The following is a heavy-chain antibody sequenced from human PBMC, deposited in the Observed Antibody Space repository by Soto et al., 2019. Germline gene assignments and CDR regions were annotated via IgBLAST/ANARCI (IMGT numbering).Heavy chain of an antibody. V-gene: IGHV3-30*18. D-gene: IGHD1-26*01. CDR2: ISYDGSNK. J-gene: IGHJ6*02. Sequence: PGGSLRLSCAASGFTFSSYGMHWVRQAPGKGLEWVAVISYDGSNKYYADSVKGRFTNSRDNSKNTLYLQMNSLRAEDTAVYYCAKDGFRGWELLLGYYGMDVWGQGT. CDR3: AKDGFRGWELLLGYYGMDV. CDR1: GFTFSSYG.